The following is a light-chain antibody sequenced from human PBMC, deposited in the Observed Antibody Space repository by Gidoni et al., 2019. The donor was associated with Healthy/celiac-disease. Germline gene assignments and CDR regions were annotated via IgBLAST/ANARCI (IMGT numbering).Light chain of an antibody. CDR1: QSIRSY. J-gene: IGKJ1*01. CDR3: QQSYSTPWT. V-gene: IGKV1-39*01. Sequence: DIQMTQSPSSLSASVGDRVTITCRASQSIRSYLNWYQQKPGKAPKLLIYAASSLQSGVPSRFSGSGSGTDFTLTISSLRPEDFAIYCCQQSYSTPWTFGQGTKVEIK. CDR2: AAS.